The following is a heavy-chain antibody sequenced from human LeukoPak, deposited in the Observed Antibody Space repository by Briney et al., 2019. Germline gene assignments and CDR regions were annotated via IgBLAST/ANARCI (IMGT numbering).Heavy chain of an antibody. CDR2: IYTSGST. Sequence: SETLSLTCTVSGGSITIYYWSWIRQPAGKGLEWIGRIYTSGSTNYNPSLKSRVTMSVDTSKNQFSLKLSSVTAADTAVYYCARLRSEITIFGVVSPPTRNHYMDVWGKGTTVTVSS. D-gene: IGHD3-3*01. CDR1: GGSITIYY. CDR3: ARLRSEITIFGVVSPPTRNHYMDV. J-gene: IGHJ6*03. V-gene: IGHV4-4*07.